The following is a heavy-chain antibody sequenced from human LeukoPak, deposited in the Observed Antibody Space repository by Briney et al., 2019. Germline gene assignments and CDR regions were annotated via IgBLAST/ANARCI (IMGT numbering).Heavy chain of an antibody. CDR1: GFTFSSYA. CDR2: ISGSGGST. Sequence: AGSLRLSCAASGFTFSSYAMSWVRQAPGKGLEWVSAISGSGGSTYYADSVKGRFTISRDNSKNTLYLQMNSLRAEDTAVYYCAKDGNPEYYDFWSSSYSPYYFDYWGQGTLVTVSS. CDR3: AKDGNPEYYDFWSSSYSPYYFDY. J-gene: IGHJ4*02. V-gene: IGHV3-23*01. D-gene: IGHD3-3*01.